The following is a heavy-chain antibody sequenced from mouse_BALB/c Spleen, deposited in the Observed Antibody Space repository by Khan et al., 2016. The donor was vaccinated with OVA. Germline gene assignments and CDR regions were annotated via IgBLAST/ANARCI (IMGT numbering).Heavy chain of an antibody. V-gene: IGHV2-9*02. D-gene: IGHD1-1*01. Sequence: QVQLKESGPGLVAPSQSLSITCTVSGFSLISQTLHWVRQPPGKGLEWLGVIWAGGSTNYNSALMSRLRISKDNSKSQVFLKMNSLQTDDTGMYXSARGYGSSQWNFDVWGAGTTVTVSS. J-gene: IGHJ1*01. CDR1: GFSLISQT. CDR3: ARGYGSSQWNFDV. CDR2: IWAGGST.